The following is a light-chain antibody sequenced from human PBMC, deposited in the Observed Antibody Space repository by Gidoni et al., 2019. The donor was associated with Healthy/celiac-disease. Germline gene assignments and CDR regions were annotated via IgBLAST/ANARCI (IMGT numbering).Light chain of an antibody. CDR1: QGISSY. CDR2: AAS. Sequence: DIQLTQSPSFLSASVGDRVTITCQASQGISSYLAWYQQKPGKAPKLLIYAASTLQSGVPSRFSGSGSGTEFTLTISSLQPEDFATYYCQQLNSYPFTFGPXTKVDIK. J-gene: IGKJ3*01. CDR3: QQLNSYPFT. V-gene: IGKV1-9*01.